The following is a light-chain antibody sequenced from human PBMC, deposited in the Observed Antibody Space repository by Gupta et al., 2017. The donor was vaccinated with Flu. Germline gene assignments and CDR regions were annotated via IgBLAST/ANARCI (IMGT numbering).Light chain of an antibody. CDR3: QHYGNSGRR. V-gene: IGKV3-20*01. J-gene: IGKJ1*01. CDR2: GVS. Sequence: EVVLTQSPGTLSLSPGERATLSCRASQSISSNYLAWYQQKPGQAPRLLIYGVSSRATGIPDRFSGSGSGTDFTLAITRLEPEDFAVYYCQHYGNSGRRFGQGTRVEIK. CDR1: QSISSNY.